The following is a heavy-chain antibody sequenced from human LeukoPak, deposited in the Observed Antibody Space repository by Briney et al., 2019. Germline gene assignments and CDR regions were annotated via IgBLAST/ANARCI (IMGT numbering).Heavy chain of an antibody. D-gene: IGHD1-26*01. CDR2: INTDGSTT. CDR3: ARGRGGSYHY. V-gene: IGHV3-74*01. CDR1: GFTFSNDR. J-gene: IGHJ4*02. Sequence: GGSLRLSCAASGFTFSNDRMHWVRQAPGKGLVWVSRINTDGSTTTYADSVKGRFTISRDNARNTLYLQMNSLRVEDTAVYYCARGRGGSYHYWGQGTLVTVSS.